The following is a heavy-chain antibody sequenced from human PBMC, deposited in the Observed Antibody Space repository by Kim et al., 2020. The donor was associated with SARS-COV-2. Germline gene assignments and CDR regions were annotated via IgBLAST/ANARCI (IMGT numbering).Heavy chain of an antibody. Sequence: SPSFQGQVTISADKSISTAYRQWSSLKASDTAMYYCARLGGATGDAFDIWGQGTMVTVSS. CDR3: ARLGGATGDAFDI. D-gene: IGHD1-26*01. J-gene: IGHJ3*02. V-gene: IGHV5-51*01.